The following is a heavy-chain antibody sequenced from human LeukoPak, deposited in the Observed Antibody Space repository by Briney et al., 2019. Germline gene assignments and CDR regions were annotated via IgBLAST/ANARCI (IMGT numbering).Heavy chain of an antibody. V-gene: IGHV1-69*13. CDR2: IIPIFGTA. CDR1: GYTFTDYF. J-gene: IGHJ5*02. CDR3: AAAFPYGATILSSGWHH. D-gene: IGHD6-19*01. Sequence: SVKVSCKASGYTFTDYFMNWMRQAPGQRLEWMGGIIPIFGTANYAQKFQGRVTITADESTSTAYMELSSLRSEDTAVYYCAAAFPYGATILSSGWHHWGQGTLVTVSS.